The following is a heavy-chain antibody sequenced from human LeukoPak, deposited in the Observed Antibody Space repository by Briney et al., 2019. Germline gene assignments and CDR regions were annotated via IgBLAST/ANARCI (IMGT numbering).Heavy chain of an antibody. V-gene: IGHV3-30-3*01. Sequence: QPGGSLRLSCAVSGFTFSSYAMHWVRQAPGKGLEWVAVISYDGSNKYYADSVKGRFTISRDNSKNTLYLQMNSLRAEDTAVYYCARGEYYYDSSGYLPRFDYWGQGTLVTVSS. CDR3: ARGEYYYDSSGYLPRFDY. D-gene: IGHD3-22*01. CDR1: GFTFSSYA. CDR2: ISYDGSNK. J-gene: IGHJ4*02.